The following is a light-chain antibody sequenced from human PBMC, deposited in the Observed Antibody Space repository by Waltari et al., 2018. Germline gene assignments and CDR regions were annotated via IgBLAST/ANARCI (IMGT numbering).Light chain of an antibody. CDR1: QSVTTN. V-gene: IGKV3-15*01. Sequence: EIVMTQSPATLSVSPGERAVLSCRASQSVTTNLAWYQQKPGQAPRHLIYGASTRATNIPARFSGSGSGTEFNLTISSLQSEDFAVYYCHQYNNGPPYNFGQGTKLEI. CDR2: GAS. CDR3: HQYNNGPPYN. J-gene: IGKJ2*01.